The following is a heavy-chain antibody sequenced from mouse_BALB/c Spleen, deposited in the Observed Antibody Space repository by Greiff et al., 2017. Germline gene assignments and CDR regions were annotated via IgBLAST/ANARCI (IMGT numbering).Heavy chain of an antibody. J-gene: IGHJ4*01. Sequence: EVKLVESGGGLVQPGGSRKLSCAASGFTFSDYGMAWVRQAPGKGPEWVAFISNLAYSIYYADTVTGRFTISRENAKNTLYLEMSSLRSEDTAMYYCARDGLYAMDYWGQGTSVTVSS. CDR1: GFTFSDYG. CDR3: ARDGLYAMDY. CDR2: ISNLAYSI. V-gene: IGHV5-15*02.